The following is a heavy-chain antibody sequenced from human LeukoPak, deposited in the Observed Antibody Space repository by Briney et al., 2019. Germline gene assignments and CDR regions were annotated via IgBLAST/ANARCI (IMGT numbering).Heavy chain of an antibody. J-gene: IGHJ4*02. D-gene: IGHD3-10*01. V-gene: IGHV1-2*02. CDR2: INPNSGGT. CDR1: GYAFTDFY. CDR3: ARDLDYGSGSFSN. Sequence: ASVKVSCKASGYAFTDFYIHWVRQAPGQGLEWMGWINPNSGGTTYAQKCQGRVTMTTDTSISTAYLELNGLRSDDTAVYYCARDLDYGSGSFSNWGQGAIVTVSS.